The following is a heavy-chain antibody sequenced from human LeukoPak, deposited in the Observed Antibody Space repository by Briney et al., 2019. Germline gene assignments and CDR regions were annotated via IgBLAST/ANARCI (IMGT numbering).Heavy chain of an antibody. V-gene: IGHV1-18*01. CDR3: ARNTSGGPYRHY. CDR1: GYTYTSYC. Sequence: GASVKVSCKASGYTYTSYCISWVRQAPGQGLEWVGWVSAYNRDTNYAQKVQGRVTLTTDTSTTTAYMELRSLRSDDTAVYYGARNTSGGPYRHYWGQGTLVTVAS. J-gene: IGHJ4*02. D-gene: IGHD4-23*01. CDR2: VSAYNRDT.